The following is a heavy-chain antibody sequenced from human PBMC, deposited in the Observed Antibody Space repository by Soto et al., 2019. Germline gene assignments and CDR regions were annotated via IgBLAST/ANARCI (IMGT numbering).Heavy chain of an antibody. CDR2: ISWNSGSI. Sequence: DVQLVESGGGLVQPGRSLRLSCAASGFTFDDYAMHWVRQAPGKGLEWVSGISWNSGSIGYADSVKGRFTISRDNAKNSLYLQMNSLRAEDTALYYCAKGQGSRTSRTVDYWGQGTLVTVSS. CDR1: GFTFDDYA. J-gene: IGHJ4*02. CDR3: AKGQGSRTSRTVDY. D-gene: IGHD2-2*01. V-gene: IGHV3-9*01.